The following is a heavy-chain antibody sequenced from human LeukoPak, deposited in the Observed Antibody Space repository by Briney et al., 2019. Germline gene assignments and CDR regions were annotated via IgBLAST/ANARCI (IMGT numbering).Heavy chain of an antibody. CDR1: GFTFSSYE. V-gene: IGHV3-48*03. CDR2: ISSSGSTI. CDR3: ARDPSAYGDGWFDP. Sequence: GGSLRLSCAASGFTFSSYEMNWVREAPGKGLEWVSYISSSGSTIYYADSVKGRFTISRDNAKNSLYLQMNSLRAEDTAVYYCARDPSAYGDGWFDPWGQGTRVTVSS. J-gene: IGHJ5*02. D-gene: IGHD4-17*01.